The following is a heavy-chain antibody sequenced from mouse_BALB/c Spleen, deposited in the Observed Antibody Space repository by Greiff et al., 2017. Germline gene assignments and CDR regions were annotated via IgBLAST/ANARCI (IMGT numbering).Heavy chain of an antibody. V-gene: IGHV1-39*01. J-gene: IGHJ2*01. CDR1: GYSFTGYN. CDR2: IDPYYGGT. Sequence: EVKLLESGPELEKPGASVKISCKASGYSFTGYNMNWVKQSNGKSLEWIGNIDPYYGGTSYNQKFKGKATLTVDKSSSTAYMQLKSLTSEDSAVYYCTRKKSYPYYFDYWGQGTTLTVSS. D-gene: IGHD2-10*01. CDR3: TRKKSYPYYFDY.